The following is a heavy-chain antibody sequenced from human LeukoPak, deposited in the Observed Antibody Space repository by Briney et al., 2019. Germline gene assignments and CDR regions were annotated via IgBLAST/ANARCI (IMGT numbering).Heavy chain of an antibody. CDR2: IKSKTDGGTT. CDR3: TTDWYGDYFYFDY. V-gene: IGHV3-15*01. CDR1: GFTFSDYY. J-gene: IGHJ4*02. Sequence: RAGGSLRLSCAASGFTFSDYYMSWIRQAPGKGLEWVGRIKSKTDGGTTDYAAPVKGRFTISRDDSKNTLYLQMNSLKTEDTAVYYCTTDWYGDYFYFDYWGQGTLVTVSS. D-gene: IGHD4-17*01.